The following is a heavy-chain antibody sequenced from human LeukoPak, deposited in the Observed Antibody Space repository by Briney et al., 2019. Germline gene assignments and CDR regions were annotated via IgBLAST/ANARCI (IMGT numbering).Heavy chain of an antibody. CDR2: VNPISGDT. J-gene: IGHJ4*02. CDR3: ASLLPASGTNS. CDR1: GYSFTAYY. V-gene: IGHV1-2*02. D-gene: IGHD1-26*01. Sequence: ASVKVSCKASGYSFTAYYMHWVRQAPGQGLEWVGWVNPISGDTKYAQKLQDRVTMTRDTSITTAYMELSELRSDDTAVYYCASLLPASGTNSWGQGTLVTVSS.